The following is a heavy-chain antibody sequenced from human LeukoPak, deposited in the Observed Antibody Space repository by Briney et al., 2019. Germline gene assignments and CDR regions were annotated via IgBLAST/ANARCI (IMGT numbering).Heavy chain of an antibody. V-gene: IGHV3-66*01. CDR2: IYSGGST. CDR1: GFTVSSNY. J-gene: IGHJ4*02. CDR3: ARDYYDILTGYSLYY. D-gene: IGHD3-9*01. Sequence: GGSLRLSCAASGFTVSSNYMSWVRQAPGKGLEWVSVIYSGGSTYYADSVKGRFTISRDNSKNTLYLQMNSLRAEDTAVYYCARDYYDILTGYSLYYWGQGALVTVSS.